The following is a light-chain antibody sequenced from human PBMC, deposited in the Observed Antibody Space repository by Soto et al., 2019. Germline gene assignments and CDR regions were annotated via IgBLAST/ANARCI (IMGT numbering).Light chain of an antibody. Sequence: QAVVTQPPSVSAAPGQKVTISCSGSSSNIGNNYVSWYQQLPGTAPKLLIYENNKRPSGIPDRFSGSKSGTSATLGITGLQTGDEADYYCGTWDSILSAYVFGTGTKLTVL. CDR2: ENN. CDR1: SSNIGNNY. CDR3: GTWDSILSAYV. J-gene: IGLJ1*01. V-gene: IGLV1-51*02.